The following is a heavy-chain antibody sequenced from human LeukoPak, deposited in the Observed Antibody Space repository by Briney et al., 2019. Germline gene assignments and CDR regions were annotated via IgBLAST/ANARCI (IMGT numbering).Heavy chain of an antibody. V-gene: IGHV3-7*01. CDR2: IKEDGTEE. J-gene: IGHJ4*02. CDR1: GFTFSTYW. CDR3: ARGDRRFEY. Sequence: PGGSLRLSCAASGFTFSTYWMTWVRQAPGKGLGWVANIKEDGTEEYYVDSVKGRFTISRDNAKNSLSLQMKSLRPEDTAVYYCARGDRRFEYWGQGALVTVSS. D-gene: IGHD2-21*01.